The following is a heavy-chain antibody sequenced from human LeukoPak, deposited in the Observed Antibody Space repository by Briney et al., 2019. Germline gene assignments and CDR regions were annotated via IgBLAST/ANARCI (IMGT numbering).Heavy chain of an antibody. CDR2: IYYSGST. J-gene: IGHJ4*02. CDR1: GGSISSGDYY. CDR3: ARIAVAGPADY. D-gene: IGHD6-19*01. V-gene: IGHV4-30-4*02. Sequence: PSETLSLTCTVSGGSISSGDYYWSWIRQPPGKGLEWIGYIYYSGSTYYNPSLKSRVTISVDTSKNQFSLKLSSVTAADTAVYYCARIAVAGPADYWGQGTLVTVSS.